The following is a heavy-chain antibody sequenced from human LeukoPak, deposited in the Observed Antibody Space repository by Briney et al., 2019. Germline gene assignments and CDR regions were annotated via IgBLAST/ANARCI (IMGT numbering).Heavy chain of an antibody. J-gene: IGHJ3*02. CDR1: GGSLSSYY. CDR2: IYYSGST. CDR3: ARAVPSLDAFDI. D-gene: IGHD3-16*01. V-gene: IGHV4-59*01. Sequence: SETLSLTCTVSGGSLSSYYWSWIRQPPGKGLEWIGYIYYSGSTNYNPSLKSRVTISVDTSKNQFSLKLSSVTAADTAVYYCARAVPSLDAFDIWGQGTMVTVSS.